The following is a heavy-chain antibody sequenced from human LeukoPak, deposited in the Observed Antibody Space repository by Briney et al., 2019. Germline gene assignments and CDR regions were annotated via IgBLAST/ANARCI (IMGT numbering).Heavy chain of an antibody. CDR2: IKQDGSEK. Sequence: GGSLRLSCAASGFTFSSYWMSWVRQAPGKGLEWVANIKQDGSEKYYVDSVKGRFTISRDNAKNSLYLQMNSLRAEDTAVYYCAREDMYSSSSRDAFDIWGQGTMVTVSS. J-gene: IGHJ3*02. CDR3: AREDMYSSSSRDAFDI. D-gene: IGHD6-13*01. V-gene: IGHV3-7*01. CDR1: GFTFSSYW.